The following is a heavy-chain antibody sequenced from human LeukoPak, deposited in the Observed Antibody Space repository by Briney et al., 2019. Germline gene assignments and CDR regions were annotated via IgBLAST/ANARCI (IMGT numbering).Heavy chain of an antibody. CDR1: GGSISSSNW. J-gene: IGHJ4*02. CDR3: ARGGYSYGFDY. V-gene: IGHV4-4*02. Sequence: SETLSLTCTASGGSISSSNWWSWVRQPPGKGLEWIGEIYHSGSTNYNPSLKSRVTISVDTSKNQFSLKLSSVTAADTAVYYCARGGYSYGFDYWGQGTLVTVSS. D-gene: IGHD5-18*01. CDR2: IYHSGST.